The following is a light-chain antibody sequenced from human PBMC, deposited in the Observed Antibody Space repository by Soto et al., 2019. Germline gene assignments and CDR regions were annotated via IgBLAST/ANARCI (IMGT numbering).Light chain of an antibody. Sequence: DIQMTQSPSSLSASVGDRVTITCRASQSISNYLNWYQQKPGKAPKLLIYGASSLQSGVPSRFSCSGSETDFTLTITSMQPEDFATYYCQQSSSTPFLGTFGQGTRLEIK. CDR1: QSISNY. CDR3: QQSSSTPFLGT. V-gene: IGKV1-39*01. CDR2: GAS. J-gene: IGKJ5*01.